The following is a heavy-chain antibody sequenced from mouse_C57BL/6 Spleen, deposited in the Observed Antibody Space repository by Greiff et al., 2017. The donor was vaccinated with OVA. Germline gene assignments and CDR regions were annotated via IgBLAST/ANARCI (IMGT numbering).Heavy chain of an antibody. V-gene: IGHV1-72*01. J-gene: IGHJ3*01. CDR1: GYTFTSYW. Sequence: QVQLKQPGAELVKPGASVKLSCKASGYTFTSYWMHWVKQRPGRGLGWIGRIDPNSGGTKYNEKFKSKATLTVDKPSSTAYMQLSSLTSEDSAVYYCARSPDYSWFAYWGQGTLVTVSA. D-gene: IGHD2-4*01. CDR2: IDPNSGGT. CDR3: ARSPDYSWFAY.